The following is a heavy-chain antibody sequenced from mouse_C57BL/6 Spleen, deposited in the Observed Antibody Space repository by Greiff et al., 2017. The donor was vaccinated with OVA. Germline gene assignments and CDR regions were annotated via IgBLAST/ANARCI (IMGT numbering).Heavy chain of an antibody. D-gene: IGHD3-3*01. Sequence: VQLQESGPELVKPGASVKISCKASGYAFSSSWMNWVKQRPGKGLEWIGRIYPGDGDTNYNGKFKGKATLTADKSSSTAYMQLSSLTSEDSAVYFCEREGDEAYWGQGTLVTVSA. CDR3: EREGDEAY. CDR2: IYPGDGDT. CDR1: GYAFSSSW. V-gene: IGHV1-82*01. J-gene: IGHJ3*01.